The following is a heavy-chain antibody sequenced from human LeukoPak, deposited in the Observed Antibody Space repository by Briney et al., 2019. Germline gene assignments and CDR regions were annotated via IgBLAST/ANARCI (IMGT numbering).Heavy chain of an antibody. CDR1: GFTFSSYW. CDR2: IKQDGSEK. V-gene: IGHV3-7*01. D-gene: IGHD2-2*01. J-gene: IGHJ3*02. Sequence: GSLRLSCAASGFTFSSYWMSWVRQAPGKGLEWVANIKQDGSEKYYVDSVKGRFTISRDNAKNSLYLQMNSLRAEDTAVYYCASARVIVVPAAHVRAFDIWGQGTMVTVSS. CDR3: ASARVIVVPAAHVRAFDI.